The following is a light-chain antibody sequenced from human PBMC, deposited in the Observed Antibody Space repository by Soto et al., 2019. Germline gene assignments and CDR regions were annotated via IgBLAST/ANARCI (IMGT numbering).Light chain of an antibody. Sequence: DIQMTQSPSSLSASVGDRVTITCRASQSISSYLNWYQQKPGKAPKLLIYAASSLQSGVPSRFSEIGSETDFTLTISSLQPEDFATYYFQQSYSTSISFGQGKRREIK. CDR1: QSISSY. J-gene: IGKJ5*01. CDR3: QQSYSTSIS. V-gene: IGKV1-39*01. CDR2: AAS.